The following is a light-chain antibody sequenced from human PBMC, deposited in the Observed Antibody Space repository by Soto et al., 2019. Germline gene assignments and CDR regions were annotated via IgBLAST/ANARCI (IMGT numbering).Light chain of an antibody. V-gene: IGKV3-20*01. CDR1: QSFNSIY. CDR2: GAS. Sequence: EIMLTQSPPTLSLTPGERATLSCRASQSFNSIYLAWYQQKPGQAPRLLIYGASSRATGIPDRFSGSGSGTDFTLTISRLEPEDFAVYYCHQYDSWTFGQGTKVDIK. J-gene: IGKJ1*01. CDR3: HQYDSWT.